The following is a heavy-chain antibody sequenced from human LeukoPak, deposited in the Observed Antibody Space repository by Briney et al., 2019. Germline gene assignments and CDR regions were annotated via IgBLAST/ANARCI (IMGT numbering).Heavy chain of an antibody. J-gene: IGHJ4*02. D-gene: IGHD3-16*02. V-gene: IGHV4-34*01. Sequence: SETLSLTCTVSGGSISSYYWSWIRQPPGKGLEWIGEINHSGSTNYNPSLKSRVTISVDTSKNQFSLKLSSVTAADTAVYYCARGLNYDYVWGSYRQYYFDYWGQGTLVTVSS. CDR1: GGSISSYY. CDR3: ARGLNYDYVWGSYRQYYFDY. CDR2: INHSGST.